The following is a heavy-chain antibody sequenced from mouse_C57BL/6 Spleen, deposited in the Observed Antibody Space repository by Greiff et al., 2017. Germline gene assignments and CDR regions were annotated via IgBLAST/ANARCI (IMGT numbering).Heavy chain of an antibody. CDR1: GYTFTDYY. CDR2: INPNNGGT. V-gene: IGHV1-22*01. Sequence: VQLQQSGPELVKPGASVKMSCKASGYTFTDYYMHWVKQSHGKSLEWIGYINPNNGGTSYNQKFKGKATLTVNKSSSTAYMELRSLTSEDSAVYYCARGGYYGSSYDAMDYWGQGTSVTVSS. CDR3: ARGGYYGSSYDAMDY. J-gene: IGHJ4*01. D-gene: IGHD1-1*01.